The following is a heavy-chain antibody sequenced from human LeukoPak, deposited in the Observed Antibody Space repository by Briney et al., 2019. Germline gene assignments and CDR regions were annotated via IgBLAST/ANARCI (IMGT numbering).Heavy chain of an antibody. Sequence: GGSLRLSCSASGFIFRHYAVNWVRQAPGKGLEWVSYISSSSSTIYYADSVKGRFTISRDNAKNSLYLQMNSLRAEDTAVYYCATYYDFWSGYSRSYYFDYWGQGTLVTVSS. V-gene: IGHV3-48*01. CDR2: ISSSSSTI. D-gene: IGHD3-3*01. J-gene: IGHJ4*02. CDR3: ATYYDFWSGYSRSYYFDY. CDR1: GFIFRHYA.